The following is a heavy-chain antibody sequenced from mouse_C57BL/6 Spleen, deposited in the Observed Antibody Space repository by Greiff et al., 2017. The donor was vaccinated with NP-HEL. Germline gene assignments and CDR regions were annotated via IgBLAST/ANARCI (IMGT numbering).Heavy chain of an antibody. V-gene: IGHV1-64*01. CDR1: GYTFTSYW. J-gene: IGHJ3*01. D-gene: IGHD1-1*01. Sequence: LQQPGAELVKPGASVKLSCKASGYTFTSYWMHWVKQRPGQGLEWIGMIHPNSGSTNYNEKFKSKATLTVDKSSSTAYMQLSSLTSEDSAVYYCARGDYGSSGGFAYWGQGTLVTVSA. CDR2: IHPNSGST. CDR3: ARGDYGSSGGFAY.